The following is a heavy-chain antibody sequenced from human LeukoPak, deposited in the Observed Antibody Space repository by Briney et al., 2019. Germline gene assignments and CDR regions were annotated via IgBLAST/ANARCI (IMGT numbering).Heavy chain of an antibody. J-gene: IGHJ4*02. Sequence: SETLSPTCTVSGGSISSSSYYWGWIRQPPGKGLEWIGSIYYSGSTYYNPSLKSRVTISVDTSKNQFSLKLSSVTAADTAVYYCARRGKGAMVTDFDYWGQGTLVTVSS. CDR2: IYYSGST. V-gene: IGHV4-39*01. CDR1: GGSISSSSYY. D-gene: IGHD5-18*01. CDR3: ARRGKGAMVTDFDY.